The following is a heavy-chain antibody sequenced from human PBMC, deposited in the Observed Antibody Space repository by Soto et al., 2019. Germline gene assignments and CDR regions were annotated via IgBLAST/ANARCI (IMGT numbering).Heavy chain of an antibody. CDR2: IAHDGSNK. Sequence: QLVESGGGVVQPGRPLRLSCAASGFTFGSYGMLWVRQAPGKGLEWVALIAHDGSNKYYAGSVKGRFTVSRDNSKNTLYLEMNTLRPEDTAVYYCAKETVHFAMDAWGQGTTVIVAS. V-gene: IGHV3-30*18. CDR3: AKETVHFAMDA. D-gene: IGHD4-4*01. CDR1: GFTFGSYG. J-gene: IGHJ6*02.